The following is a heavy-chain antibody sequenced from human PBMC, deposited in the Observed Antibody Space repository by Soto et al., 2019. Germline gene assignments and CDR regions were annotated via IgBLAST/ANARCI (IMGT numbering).Heavy chain of an antibody. CDR2: IVPLFRTT. D-gene: IGHD6-13*01. V-gene: IGHV1-69*06. CDR1: GGTFSSYA. Sequence: QVQLVQSGAEAKKPGSSVKVSCKTSGGTFSSYAISWVRQAPGQGLEWMGGIVPLFRTTNYAQKFQGRVTITADTSTYTVYMELDGLRSGDTAVYYCARGGYSSTWSNLLARSGLDVWGQGTTVTVSS. CDR3: ARGGYSSTWSNLLARSGLDV. J-gene: IGHJ6*02.